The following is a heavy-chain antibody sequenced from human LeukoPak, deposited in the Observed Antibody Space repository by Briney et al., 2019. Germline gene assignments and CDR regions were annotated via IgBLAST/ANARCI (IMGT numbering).Heavy chain of an antibody. Sequence: PSETLSLTCTVSGGSISSGGYYWSWIRQHPGKGLEWIGRIYTSGSTNYNPSLKSRVTMSVDTSKNQFSLKLSSVTAADTAVYYCARDRGPYCGGDCFDAFDIWGQGTMVTVSS. V-gene: IGHV4-61*02. J-gene: IGHJ3*02. D-gene: IGHD2-21*02. CDR2: IYTSGST. CDR1: GGSISSGGYY. CDR3: ARDRGPYCGGDCFDAFDI.